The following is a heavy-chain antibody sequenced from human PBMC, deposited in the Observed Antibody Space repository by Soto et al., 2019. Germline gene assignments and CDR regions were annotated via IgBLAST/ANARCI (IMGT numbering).Heavy chain of an antibody. CDR2: INYSGST. CDR1: GGSIRSGDYY. CDR3: ARSIAVAGTDDY. J-gene: IGHJ4*02. Sequence: SVPMRPTCNVSGGSIRSGDYYWSWIRQPPGKGLEWIGYINYSGSTYYNPSLKSRVTISVDTSKNQFSLKLSSVTAADTAVYYCARSIAVAGTDDYWGQGTLVTVSS. V-gene: IGHV4-30-4*01. D-gene: IGHD6-19*01.